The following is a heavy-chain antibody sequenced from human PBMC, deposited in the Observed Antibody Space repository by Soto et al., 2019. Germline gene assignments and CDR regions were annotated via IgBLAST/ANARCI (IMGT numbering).Heavy chain of an antibody. V-gene: IGHV4-30-4*01. Sequence: QVQLQESGPGLVMPSQTLSLTCAVSGGSIDDINSYWTWIRQSPGRRPEWIGYINNTGNTFYNPSLKRRLAISIDRSKSQFSLKLSAVTAADTAFYYCARSTYGEGYPHFFADWGQGTLVTVSS. D-gene: IGHD3-16*02. CDR3: ARSTYGEGYPHFFAD. CDR2: INNTGNT. CDR1: GGSIDDINSY. J-gene: IGHJ4*02.